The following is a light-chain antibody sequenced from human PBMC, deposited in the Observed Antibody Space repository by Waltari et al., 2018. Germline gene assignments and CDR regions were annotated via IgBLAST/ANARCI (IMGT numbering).Light chain of an antibody. CDR1: QGISNW. Sequence: DIQMTQSASSVSASVRDRVTITCRASQGISNWLAWYQQKPGKAPNLLVYSASNLQSGVPSRFSGSGSGTDFTLTISSLQPEDFATYYCQQTSTFPVTFGGGTEVEF. CDR2: SAS. CDR3: QQTSTFPVT. V-gene: IGKV1-12*01. J-gene: IGKJ4*01.